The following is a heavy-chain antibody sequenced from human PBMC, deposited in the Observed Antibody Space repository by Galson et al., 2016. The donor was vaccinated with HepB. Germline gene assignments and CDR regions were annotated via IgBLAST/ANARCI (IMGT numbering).Heavy chain of an antibody. CDR3: ARAYYDFWSGIHYYYYMDV. D-gene: IGHD3-3*01. V-gene: IGHV1-18*04. Sequence: SVKVSCKASGYSITSYGITWVRQAPGQGLEWMGWINTYNGNTNYAQKVQGRFTLTTDTSTSTAYMELRGLRSDDTAVYYCARAYYDFWSGIHYYYYMDVWGKGTTVTVSS. CDR1: GYSITSYG. CDR2: INTYNGNT. J-gene: IGHJ6*03.